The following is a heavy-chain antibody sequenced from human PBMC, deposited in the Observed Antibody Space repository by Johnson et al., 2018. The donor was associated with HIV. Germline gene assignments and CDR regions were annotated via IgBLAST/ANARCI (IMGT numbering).Heavy chain of an antibody. CDR3: ARDGTFGYGDYVGRAFDI. Sequence: QVQLVESGGGVVQPGRSLRLSCAASRFTFSSYAMHWVRQAPGKGLEWVAVISYDGSNKYYADSVKGRFTISRDNSKNTLYLQMNSLRAEDTAVYYCARDGTFGYGDYVGRAFDIWGQGTMVTVSS. CDR1: RFTFSSYA. CDR2: ISYDGSNK. V-gene: IGHV3-30*04. J-gene: IGHJ3*02. D-gene: IGHD4-17*01.